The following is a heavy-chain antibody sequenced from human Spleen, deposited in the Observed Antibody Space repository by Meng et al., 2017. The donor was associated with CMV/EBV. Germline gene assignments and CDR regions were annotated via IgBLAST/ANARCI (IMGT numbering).Heavy chain of an antibody. CDR3: ARDPPFYDFWSGPDY. Sequence: GGSLRLSCAASGFTFSSYWMSWVRQAPGKGLEWVANIKQDGSEKYYVDSVKGRVTISRDNAKNSLYLQMNSLRAEDTAVYYCARDPPFYDFWSGPDYWGQGTLVTVSS. V-gene: IGHV3-7*01. D-gene: IGHD3-3*01. CDR1: GFTFSSYW. J-gene: IGHJ4*02. CDR2: IKQDGSEK.